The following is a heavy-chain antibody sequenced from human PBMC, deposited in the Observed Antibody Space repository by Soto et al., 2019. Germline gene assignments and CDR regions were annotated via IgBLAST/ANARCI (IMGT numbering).Heavy chain of an antibody. D-gene: IGHD3-10*02. CDR2: IDNSGAT. CDR3: AGAVSDVDVRRYRTSYFDQ. CDR1: GVSVSTGVYY. J-gene: IGHJ4*01. Sequence: QVELYESGPGLVQPSQTLSLSCTVSGVSVSTGVYYWTWIRQQPGKGLEWVGYIDNSGATYYNPSLTGRVGISSDTPQNQFSLNLQSLTAADTAFYYGAGAVSDVDVRRYRTSYFDQWGHGILVTVSS. V-gene: IGHV4-31*03.